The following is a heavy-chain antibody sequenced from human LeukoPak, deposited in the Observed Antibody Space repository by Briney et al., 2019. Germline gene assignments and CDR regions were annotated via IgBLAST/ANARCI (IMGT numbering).Heavy chain of an antibody. CDR3: AWTYYYGSGKESNAFDI. D-gene: IGHD3-10*01. CDR1: GYTFTSYG. V-gene: IGHV1-18*01. CDR2: ISAYNGNK. Sequence: ASVKVSCKASGYTFTSYGISWVRQAPGQGLEWMGWISAYNGNKNYAQKFQGRVTMTRDTSISTAYMELSRLRSDDTAVYYCAWTYYYGSGKESNAFDIWGQGTMVTVSS. J-gene: IGHJ3*02.